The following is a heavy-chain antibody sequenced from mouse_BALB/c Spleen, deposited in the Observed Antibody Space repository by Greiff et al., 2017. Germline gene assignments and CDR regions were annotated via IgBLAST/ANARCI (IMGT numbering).Heavy chain of an antibody. V-gene: IGHV1-80*01. D-gene: IGHD1-1*01. CDR2: IYPGDGDT. J-gene: IGHJ2*01. CDR1: GYAFSSYW. CDR3: ARDYYGSSYVDY. Sequence: VKLQESGAELVRPGSSVKISCKASGYAFSSYWMNWVKQRPGQGLEWIGQIYPGDGDTNYNGKFKGKATLTADKSSSTAYMQLSSLTSEDSAVYFCARDYYGSSYVDYWGQGTTLTVSS.